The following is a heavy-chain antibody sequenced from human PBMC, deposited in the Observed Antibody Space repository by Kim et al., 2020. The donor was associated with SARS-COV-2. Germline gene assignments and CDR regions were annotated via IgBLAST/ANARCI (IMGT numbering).Heavy chain of an antibody. Sequence: SETLSLTCAVYGGSFSGYYWSWIRQPPGKGLEWIGEINHSGSTNYNPSLKSRVTISVDTSKNQFSLKLSSVTAADTAVYYCYVTYYDILTGYWGPDGMDVWGQGTTVTVSS. J-gene: IGHJ6*02. CDR1: GGSFSGYY. CDR2: INHSGST. V-gene: IGHV4-34*01. CDR3: YVTYYDILTGYWGPDGMDV. D-gene: IGHD3-9*01.